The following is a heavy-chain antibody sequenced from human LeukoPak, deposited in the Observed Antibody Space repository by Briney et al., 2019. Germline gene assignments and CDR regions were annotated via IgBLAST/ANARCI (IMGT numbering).Heavy chain of an antibody. CDR2: IYYSGST. J-gene: IGHJ2*01. D-gene: IGHD2-2*01. V-gene: IGHV4-39*01. Sequence: SETLSLTCTVSGGSISSSSYYWGWIRQPPGKGLEWIGSIYYSGSTYYNPSLKSRVTISVDTSKNQSSLKLSSVTAADTAVYYCARHDRRDCSGTSCSSYWYFDLWGRGTLVTVSS. CDR1: GGSISSSSYY. CDR3: ARHDRRDCSGTSCSSYWYFDL.